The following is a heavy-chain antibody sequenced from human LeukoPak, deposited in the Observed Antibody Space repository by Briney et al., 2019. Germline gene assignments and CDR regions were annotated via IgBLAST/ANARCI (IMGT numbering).Heavy chain of an antibody. V-gene: IGHV3-21*01. CDR3: ARGRGSDYYDDAFDP. CDR2: ISSSSSYI. J-gene: IGHJ5*02. Sequence: KPGGSLRLSCAASGFTFSTYSMNWVRQAPGKGLEWVSSISSSSSYIYYADSVKGRFTISRDNAKNSLYLQMNSLRAEDTAVYYCARGRGSDYYDDAFDPWGQGTLVTVSS. CDR1: GFTFSTYS. D-gene: IGHD3-22*01.